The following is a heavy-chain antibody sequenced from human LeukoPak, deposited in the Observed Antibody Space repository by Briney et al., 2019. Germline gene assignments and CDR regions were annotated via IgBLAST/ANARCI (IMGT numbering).Heavy chain of an antibody. CDR3: ARALPAFNI. V-gene: IGHV3-74*01. CDR1: GFTFSPYW. CDR2: INTDASST. Sequence: PGGSLRLSCAASGFTFSPYWMRWVRQAPGKGLVWVSRINTDASSTNYADSVKGRFTSSRDNAKNTLYLQMNSLRAEDTAVYYCARALPAFNIWGQGTMVTVSS. D-gene: IGHD2-15*01. J-gene: IGHJ3*02.